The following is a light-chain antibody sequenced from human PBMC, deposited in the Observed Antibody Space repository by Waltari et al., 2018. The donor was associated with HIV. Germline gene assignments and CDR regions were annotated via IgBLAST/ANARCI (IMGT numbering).Light chain of an antibody. CDR1: TGAVPTDFH. CDR3: LVYYGGQWV. V-gene: IGLV7-43*01. J-gene: IGLJ3*02. CDR2: STS. Sequence: QTVVTQEPSVTVSPGGTVTLTCASSTGAVPTDFHSNWFQQKLGQAPRAVIYSTSQKHSWTPAHFAGSLLGGKAALTLSGVQPEDEADYYCLVYYGGQWVFGGGTRLTVL.